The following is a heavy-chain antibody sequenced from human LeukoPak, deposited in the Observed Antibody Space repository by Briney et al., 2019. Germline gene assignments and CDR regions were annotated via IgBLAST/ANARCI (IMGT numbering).Heavy chain of an antibody. CDR1: GYTFTSYG. CDR2: ISAYNGNT. V-gene: IGHV1-18*01. Sequence: GASVKVSCKASGYTFTSYGISWVRQAPGQGLEWMGWISAYNGNTNYAQKLQGRVTMTTDTSTSTAYMELRSLRSDDTAVYYCARKLCSSTSCYRWENWFDPWGQGTLVTVSS. D-gene: IGHD2-2*01. CDR3: ARKLCSSTSCYRWENWFDP. J-gene: IGHJ5*02.